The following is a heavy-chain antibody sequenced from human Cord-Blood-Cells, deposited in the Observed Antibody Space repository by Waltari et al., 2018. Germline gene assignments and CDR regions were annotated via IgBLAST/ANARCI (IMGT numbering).Heavy chain of an antibody. J-gene: IGHJ6*02. CDR3: ARGKNDFWSGYYYYYGMDV. D-gene: IGHD3-3*01. CDR2: MNPNSGNT. Sequence: QVQLVQSGAEVKKPGDSVKVSCKASGYTFTSYAINWVRQATGQGLEWMGWMNPNSGNTGYAQKFQGRVTITRNTSISTAYMELSSLRSEDTAVYYCARGKNDFWSGYYYYYGMDVWGQGTTVTVSS. CDR1: GYTFTSYA. V-gene: IGHV1-8*03.